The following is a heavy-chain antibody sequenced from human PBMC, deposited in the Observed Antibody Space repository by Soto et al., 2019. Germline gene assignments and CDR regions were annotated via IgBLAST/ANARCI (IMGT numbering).Heavy chain of an antibody. CDR1: GGSINNYY. CDR2: IYDSGRT. D-gene: IGHD6-19*01. V-gene: IGHV4-59*12. CDR3: PGGGGSYSGGWYSDF. J-gene: IGHJ4*02. Sequence: QVQLQESGPGLVKPSETLSLTCTVSGGSINNYYWNWIRQPPGKGPEWIGFIYDSGRTYYNPSLRGRSPISMAPSKTPFPLKLTPGPPPTPGVYSVPGGGGSYSGGWYSDFWGQGTLVTVSS.